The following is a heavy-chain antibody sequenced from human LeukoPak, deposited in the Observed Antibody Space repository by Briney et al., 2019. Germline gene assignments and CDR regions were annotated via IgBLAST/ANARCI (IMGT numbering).Heavy chain of an antibody. CDR1: GGSISSYY. J-gene: IGHJ4*02. CDR2: IYYSGST. CDR3: AREGLRLGELSPWNYFDY. Sequence: SETLSLTCTVSGGSISSYYWSWIRQPPGKGLEWIGYIYYSGSTNYNPSLKSRVTISVDTSKNQFSLKLSSVTAADTAVYYCAREGLRLGELSPWNYFDYWGQGTLVTVSS. D-gene: IGHD3-16*02. V-gene: IGHV4-59*01.